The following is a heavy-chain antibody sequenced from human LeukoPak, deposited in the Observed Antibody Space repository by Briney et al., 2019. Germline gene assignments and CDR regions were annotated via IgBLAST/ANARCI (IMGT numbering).Heavy chain of an antibody. CDR3: ASRPYAFWGGPFDY. CDR1: GFTFSSYA. D-gene: IGHD3-3*01. Sequence: GGSLRLSCAASGFTFSSYAMSWVRQAPGKGLEWVSAISGSGGSTYYADSVKGRFTISRDNSKNTLYLQMNSLTADDTAVYYCASRPYAFWGGPFDYWGQGTLVAVSS. V-gene: IGHV3-23*01. J-gene: IGHJ4*02. CDR2: ISGSGGST.